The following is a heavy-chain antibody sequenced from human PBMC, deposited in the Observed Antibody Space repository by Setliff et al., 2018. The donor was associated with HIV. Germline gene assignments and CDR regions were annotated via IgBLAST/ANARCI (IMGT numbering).Heavy chain of an antibody. CDR3: AGRRPYDSSCYFDAFDV. V-gene: IGHV5-51*01. CDR2: IYPGDSDT. D-gene: IGHD3-22*01. Sequence: PGESLKISCKGSGYTFTSYWIGWVRQMPGKGLEWMGIIYPGDSDTRYSPSFQGHVTISADKSINTAYLQWSSLQASDTAISYCAGRRPYDSSCYFDAFDVWGQGTMVTVSS. J-gene: IGHJ3*01. CDR1: GYTFTSYW.